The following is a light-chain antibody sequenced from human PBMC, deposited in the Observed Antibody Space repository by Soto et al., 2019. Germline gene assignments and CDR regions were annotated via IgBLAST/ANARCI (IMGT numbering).Light chain of an antibody. V-gene: IGKV1-39*01. CDR1: QYISDF. CDR2: AAS. Sequence: DIQMTQSPSSLSVSVGDRVTITCRASQYISDFLNWYQQKPGKAPVILIYAASTLQSGVPSRFTGSRSETNFTLIISSLQPEDFATYYCQQSYTTPRTFGGGTKVDIK. CDR3: QQSYTTPRT. J-gene: IGKJ4*01.